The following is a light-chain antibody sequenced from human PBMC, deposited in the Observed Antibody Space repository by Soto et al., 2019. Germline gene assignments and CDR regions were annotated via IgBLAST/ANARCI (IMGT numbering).Light chain of an antibody. V-gene: IGKV1-5*01. CDR3: QQYYSYPRT. CDR2: DAS. CDR1: QSIKTW. J-gene: IGKJ1*01. Sequence: DIQMTQSPSALSASVGDRVTITCRASQSIKTWLAWYQRKPGRAPNLLIYDASSLQSGVPSRFSGSGSGTEFTLTISSLQPDDSATYYCQQYYSYPRTFGQGTKVEIK.